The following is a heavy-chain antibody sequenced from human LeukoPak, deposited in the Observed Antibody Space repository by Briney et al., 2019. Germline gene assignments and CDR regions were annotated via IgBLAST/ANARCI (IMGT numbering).Heavy chain of an antibody. Sequence: SETLSLTCTVSGGSISSGGYYWSWIRQHPGKGLEWIAYIYYSGSTYYNPSLKGRVTISVDTSKNQFSLKLSSVTAADTAVYYCARGRITMVRGVPYFDYWGQGTLVTVSS. V-gene: IGHV4-31*03. CDR1: GGSISSGGYY. CDR2: IYYSGST. J-gene: IGHJ4*02. CDR3: ARGRITMVRGVPYFDY. D-gene: IGHD3-10*01.